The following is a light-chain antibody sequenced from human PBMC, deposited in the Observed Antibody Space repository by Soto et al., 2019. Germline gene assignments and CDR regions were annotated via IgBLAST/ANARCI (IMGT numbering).Light chain of an antibody. CDR3: AAWDDRLSGLV. CDR1: SSDIGGYNY. J-gene: IGLJ2*01. Sequence: QSALTQPPSASGSPGQSVTISCTGTSSDIGGYNYVSWYQHHPGEAPKLMIYDVTKRPSGVPDRFSGSRSGNTASLAISGLRSEDEADYYCAAWDDRLSGLVFGRGTKVTVL. V-gene: IGLV2-8*01. CDR2: DVT.